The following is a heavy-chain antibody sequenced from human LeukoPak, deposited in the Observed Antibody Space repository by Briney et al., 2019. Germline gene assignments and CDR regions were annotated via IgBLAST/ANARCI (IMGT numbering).Heavy chain of an antibody. V-gene: IGHV1-8*01. J-gene: IGHJ4*02. CDR2: MNPNSGNT. CDR3: ARQDYGDYALPFDY. D-gene: IGHD4-17*01. CDR1: GYTFTSYD. Sequence: ASVKVSCKASGYTFTSYDINWVRQATGQGLEWMGWMNPNSGNTGYAQKFQGRVTMTRNTSISTAYMELSSLRSEDTAVYYCARQDYGDYALPFDYWGQGTLVTVSS.